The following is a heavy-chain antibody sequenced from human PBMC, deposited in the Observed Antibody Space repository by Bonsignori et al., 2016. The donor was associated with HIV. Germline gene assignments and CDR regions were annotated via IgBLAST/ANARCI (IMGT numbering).Heavy chain of an antibody. CDR2: LRYDGSNK. Sequence: GGSLRLSCTVSGFNFSSYGMHWVRQAPGRGLEWVAFLRYDGSNKYYLDSVKGRFTISRDNSKNTLYLQMNSLRAEDTAVYYCAKDGTVIDKITYYNYYMDVWAKGTTVTVSS. CDR1: GFNFSSYG. CDR3: AKDGTVIDKITYYNYYMDV. J-gene: IGHJ6*03. V-gene: IGHV3-30*02. D-gene: IGHD2-21*01.